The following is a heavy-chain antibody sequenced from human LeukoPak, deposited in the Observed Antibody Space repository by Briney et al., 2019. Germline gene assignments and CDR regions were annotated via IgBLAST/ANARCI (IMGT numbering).Heavy chain of an antibody. CDR2: IRSKANNYAT. D-gene: IGHD3-10*01. Sequence: GGSLRLSCAASGFTFSGSAMHWVRQASGKGLEWVGRIRSKANNYATAYAASVTGRFTISRDDSKNTAYLQMNSLKTEDTAVYYCTLGSGSSHWGQGTLVTVSS. CDR1: GFTFSGSA. V-gene: IGHV3-73*01. CDR3: TLGSGSSH. J-gene: IGHJ1*01.